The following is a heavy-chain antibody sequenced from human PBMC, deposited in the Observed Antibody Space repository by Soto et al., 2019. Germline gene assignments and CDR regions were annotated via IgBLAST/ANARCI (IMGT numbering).Heavy chain of an antibody. V-gene: IGHV4-31*03. Sequence: SKTLSLTCTVSGGSISSGGYYWSWIRQHPGKGLEWIGYIYYSGSTYYNPSLKSRVTISVDTSKNQFSLKLSSVTAADTAVYYCARSELLWFGENWFDPWGQGNVVTVSS. CDR1: GGSISSGGYY. CDR3: ARSELLWFGENWFDP. D-gene: IGHD3-10*01. CDR2: IYYSGST. J-gene: IGHJ5*02.